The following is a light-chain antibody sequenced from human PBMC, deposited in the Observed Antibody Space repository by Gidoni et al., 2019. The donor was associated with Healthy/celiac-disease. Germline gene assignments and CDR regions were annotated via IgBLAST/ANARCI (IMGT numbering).Light chain of an antibody. CDR3: QQYGSSRWT. V-gene: IGKV3-20*01. J-gene: IGKJ1*01. Sequence: EIVLTQSPGTLSLSPGERATLPCRASQSVSSSYLAWYQQKPGQAPRLLIYGASSRATCIPDRFSGSGSGTDFTLTISRLEPEDFAVYYCQQYGSSRWTFGQGTKVEIK. CDR1: QSVSSSY. CDR2: GAS.